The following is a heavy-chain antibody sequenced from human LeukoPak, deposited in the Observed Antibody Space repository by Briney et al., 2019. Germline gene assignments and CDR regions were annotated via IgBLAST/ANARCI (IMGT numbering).Heavy chain of an antibody. J-gene: IGHJ4*02. CDR1: GGSISSSSYY. CDR2: IYYSGST. Sequence: PSETLSLTCTVSGGSISSSSYYWGWIRQPPGKGLEWIGSIYYSGSTYYNPSLKSRVTISVDTSKNQFSLKLSSVTAADTAVYYCARVFAWRWLQSSGVLDYWGQGTLVTVSS. CDR3: ARVFAWRWLQSSGVLDY. V-gene: IGHV4-39*01. D-gene: IGHD5-24*01.